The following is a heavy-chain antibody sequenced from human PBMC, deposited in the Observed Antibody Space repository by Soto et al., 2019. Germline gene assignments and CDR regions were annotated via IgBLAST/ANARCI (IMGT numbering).Heavy chain of an antibody. CDR2: ISSSGTTI. D-gene: IGHD3-3*01. V-gene: IGHV3-11*01. CDR1: GFTFSDYY. CDR3: ARVERGITIFGVVIPPFDY. J-gene: IGHJ4*02. Sequence: GGSLRLSCAASGFTFSDYYMSWIRQAPGKGLEWVSYISSSGTTIYYADSVKGRFTISRDNAKNSLYLQMNSLRAEDTAVYYCARVERGITIFGVVIPPFDYWGQGTLVTVSS.